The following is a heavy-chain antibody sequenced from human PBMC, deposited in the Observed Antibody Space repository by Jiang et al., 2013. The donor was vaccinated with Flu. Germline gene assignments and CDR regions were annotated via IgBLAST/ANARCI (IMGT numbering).Heavy chain of an antibody. CDR3: ARTLSGSGEGY. V-gene: IGHV1-46*01. D-gene: IGHD6-19*01. CDR1: GYTFSSYA. CDR2: INPSGGST. Sequence: SVKVSCKASGYTFSSYAMHWVRQAPGQGLEWMGTINPSGGSTSYAQKFQGRVTMTRDTSTSTVYMELSSLRSEDTAVYYCARTLSGSGEGYWGQGTLVTVSS. J-gene: IGHJ4*02.